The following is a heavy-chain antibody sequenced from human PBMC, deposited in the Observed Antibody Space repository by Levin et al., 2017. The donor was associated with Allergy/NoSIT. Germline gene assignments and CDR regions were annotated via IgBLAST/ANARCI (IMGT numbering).Heavy chain of an antibody. CDR1: GFTFSSYS. Sequence: GESLKISCAASGFTFSSYSMNWVRQAPGKGLEWVSSISSSSSYIYYADSVKGRFTISRDNAKNSLYLQMNSLRAEDTAVYYCARDPREGGSSSSHWYFDLWGRGTLVTVSS. V-gene: IGHV3-21*01. D-gene: IGHD6-6*01. J-gene: IGHJ2*01. CDR2: ISSSSSYI. CDR3: ARDPREGGSSSSHWYFDL.